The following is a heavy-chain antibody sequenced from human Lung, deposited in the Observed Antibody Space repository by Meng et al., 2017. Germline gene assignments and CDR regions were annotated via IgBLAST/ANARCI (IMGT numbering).Heavy chain of an antibody. D-gene: IGHD2-15*01. J-gene: IGHJ4*02. CDR1: GYSFNGYG. Sequence: ASVKVSCKASGYSFNGYGISWVRQAPGQGLEWMGWISAYNGHTDYAQNLQGRVTMTTDTSTSTAYMELRSLRSDDTAMYYCARGGYPVFYFDFWGQGTLVTVSS. CDR3: ARGGYPVFYFDF. V-gene: IGHV1-18*01. CDR2: ISAYNGHT.